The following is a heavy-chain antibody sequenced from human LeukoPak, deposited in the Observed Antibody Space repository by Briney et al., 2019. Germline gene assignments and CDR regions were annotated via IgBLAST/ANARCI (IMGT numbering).Heavy chain of an antibody. D-gene: IGHD4/OR15-4a*01. CDR3: ARDPDYGDPY. Sequence: AGSLTLSCTVSGFSFTDYYRSWFRLSPDKGLEWIAYITSSGATTEYAASVKGRFTIAKINAKHSLSLQCNSLRPDDTAVYYCARDPDYGDPYWGQGTLVTVSS. V-gene: IGHV3-11*01. J-gene: IGHJ4*02. CDR1: GFSFTDYY. CDR2: ITSSGATT.